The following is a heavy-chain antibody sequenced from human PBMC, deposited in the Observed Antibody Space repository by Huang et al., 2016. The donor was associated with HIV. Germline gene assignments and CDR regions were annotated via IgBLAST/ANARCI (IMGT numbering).Heavy chain of an antibody. CDR3: ARAPHYGSGSYYY. Sequence: QVQLHQWGAGLLKPSETLSLTCAVYGGSFSGYYWSWIRQPPGKGLEWIGEITHSGSNNYHPTLNSRVTISEETSKNQFSLKLSSVTAADTAVYYCARAPHYGSGSYYYWGQGTLVTVSS. V-gene: IGHV4-34*01. CDR1: GGSFSGYY. J-gene: IGHJ4*02. CDR2: ITHSGSN. D-gene: IGHD3-10*01.